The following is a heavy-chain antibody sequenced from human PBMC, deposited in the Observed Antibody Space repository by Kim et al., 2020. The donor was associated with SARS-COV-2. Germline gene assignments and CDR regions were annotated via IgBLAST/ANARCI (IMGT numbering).Heavy chain of an antibody. CDR2: INHSGRT. CDR1: GGFFSGYY. V-gene: IGHV4-34*01. CDR3: ARSVSNSSGWVSNHCDL. Sequence: SETLSLTCAVYGGFFSGYYWRLIRQPPGKGLEWMGEINHSGRTNYNPSLKSRVTISVDTSKNLFSRKLTSVTAADADLYFGARSVSNSSGWVSNHCDLWG. J-gene: IGHJ2*01. D-gene: IGHD3-10*01.